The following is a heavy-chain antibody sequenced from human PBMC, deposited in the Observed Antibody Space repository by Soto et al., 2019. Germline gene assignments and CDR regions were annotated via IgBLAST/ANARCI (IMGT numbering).Heavy chain of an antibody. J-gene: IGHJ4*02. CDR2: ISSSTSYI. Sequence: EVQLVESGGGLVKPGGSLRLSCAASGFIFSSYSMNWVRQAPGKGLEWVSSISSSTSYIYYADSVKGRFTISRDNAKNSLYLQMNSLRAEDTAVYYCARDGGYCSSTNCYIDPLDYWGQGTLVTVSS. CDR3: ARDGGYCSSTNCYIDPLDY. CDR1: GFIFSSYS. V-gene: IGHV3-21*01. D-gene: IGHD2-2*02.